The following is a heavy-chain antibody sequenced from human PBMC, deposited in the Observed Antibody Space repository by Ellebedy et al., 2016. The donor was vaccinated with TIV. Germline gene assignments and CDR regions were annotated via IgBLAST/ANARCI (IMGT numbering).Heavy chain of an antibody. CDR3: ARLTGSSIYGMDV. CDR1: GYSFTSYW. V-gene: IGHV5-51*01. CDR2: IYPGDSDT. D-gene: IGHD6-6*01. Sequence: GESLKISCKGSGYSFTSYWIGWVRQMPGKGLEWMGIIYPGDSDTRYSPSFQGQVTISADKSISTAHLQWSSLKASDTAMYYCARLTGSSIYGMDVWGQGTTVTVSS. J-gene: IGHJ6*02.